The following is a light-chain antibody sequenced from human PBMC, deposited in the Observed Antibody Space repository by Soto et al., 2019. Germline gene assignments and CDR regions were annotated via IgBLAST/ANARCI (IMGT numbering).Light chain of an antibody. Sequence: EIVLTQSPGTLSLSPGERATLSCRASQSVSSSYLALYQQNPGQAPRLLIYAASSRATGIPDRFSGSGSGTEFTLTISSLQSEDFAVYYCQQYNKWPPFGQGTKVDIK. V-gene: IGKV3-20*01. CDR1: QSVSSSY. J-gene: IGKJ1*01. CDR3: QQYNKWPP. CDR2: AAS.